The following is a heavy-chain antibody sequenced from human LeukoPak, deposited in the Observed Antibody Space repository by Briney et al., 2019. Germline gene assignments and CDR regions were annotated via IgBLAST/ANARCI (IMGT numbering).Heavy chain of an antibody. V-gene: IGHV3-30*19. J-gene: IGHJ3*02. CDR1: GFTFSTYG. CDR3: ATLMGLAMIVVVDDAFDI. Sequence: GGSLRLSCLASGFTFSTYGMQWVRQAPGKGLQWVAVISYDGSNKYYADSVKGRFTISRDNSKNTLYLQMNSLRAEDTAVYYCATLMGLAMIVVVDDAFDIWGQGTMVTVSS. CDR2: ISYDGSNK. D-gene: IGHD3-22*01.